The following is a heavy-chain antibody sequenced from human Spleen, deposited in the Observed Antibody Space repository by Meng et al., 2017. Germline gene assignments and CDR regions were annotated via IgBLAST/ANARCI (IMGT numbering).Heavy chain of an antibody. Sequence: SVKVSCKALGGIFSNYVIGWVRQAPGQGLEWMGGINAVFGTTNYAQKFQDRVTITSDESTSTVYMQLTRLTSEDTAVYFCARKAGNCISTTCYSLDYWGQGTLVTVSS. CDR2: INAVFGTT. D-gene: IGHD2-2*01. J-gene: IGHJ4*02. CDR3: ARKAGNCISTTCYSLDY. CDR1: GGIFSNYV. V-gene: IGHV1-69*13.